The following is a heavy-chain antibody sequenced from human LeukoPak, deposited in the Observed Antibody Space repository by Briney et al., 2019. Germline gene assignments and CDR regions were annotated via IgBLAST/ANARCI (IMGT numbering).Heavy chain of an antibody. Sequence: SETLSLTCTVSGGSISSYYWSWIRQPPGKGLEWIGYIYYSGSTNYNPSLKSRVTISVDTSKNQFSLKLSSVTAADTAVYYCARRSSIVAAFDIWGQGTMVTVSS. J-gene: IGHJ3*02. CDR2: IYYSGST. CDR3: ARRSSIVAAFDI. CDR1: GGSISSYY. D-gene: IGHD3-22*01. V-gene: IGHV4-59*08.